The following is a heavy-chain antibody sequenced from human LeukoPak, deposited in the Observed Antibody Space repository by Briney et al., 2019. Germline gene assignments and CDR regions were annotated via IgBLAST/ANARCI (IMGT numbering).Heavy chain of an antibody. CDR2: IRYDGSNK. CDR3: AKAPEYCSGGSCYGFSDY. CDR1: GFTFSSYG. J-gene: IGHJ4*02. V-gene: IGHV3-30*02. Sequence: GGSLRLSCAASGFTFSSYGMHWVRQAPGKGLEWVAFIRYDGSNKYYADSVKGRFTISRDNSKNTLYLQMNSLGAEDTAVYYCAKAPEYCSGGSCYGFSDYWGQGTLVTVSS. D-gene: IGHD2-15*01.